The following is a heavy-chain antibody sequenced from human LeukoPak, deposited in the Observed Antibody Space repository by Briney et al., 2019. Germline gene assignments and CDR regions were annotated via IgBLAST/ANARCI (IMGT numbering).Heavy chain of an antibody. Sequence: GGSLRPSCAASGFTLSSYRMCWVRQAPGKGLEWLANIKQDGGEKNYVDSVKGRFTISRDNVKNSLYLQMNSLRTDDTAVYFCATSPPGHAFDIWGQGTMVTVSS. CDR1: GFTLSSYR. D-gene: IGHD1-14*01. J-gene: IGHJ3*02. V-gene: IGHV3-7*01. CDR2: IKQDGGEK. CDR3: ATSPPGHAFDI.